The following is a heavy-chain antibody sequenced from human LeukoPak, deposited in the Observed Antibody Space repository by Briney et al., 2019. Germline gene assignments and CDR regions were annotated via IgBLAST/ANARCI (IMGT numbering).Heavy chain of an antibody. V-gene: IGHV4-61*02. CDR3: ARVMWRSPRKNYYYYMDV. D-gene: IGHD2-21*01. CDR1: GGSISSGSYY. CDR2: IYTSGST. J-gene: IGHJ6*03. Sequence: SETLSLTCTVSGGSISSGSYYWSWIRQPAGKGLEWIGRIYTSGSTNYNPSLKSRVTISVDTSKNQFSLKLSSVTAADTAVYYCARVMWRSPRKNYYYYMDVWGKGTTVTVSS.